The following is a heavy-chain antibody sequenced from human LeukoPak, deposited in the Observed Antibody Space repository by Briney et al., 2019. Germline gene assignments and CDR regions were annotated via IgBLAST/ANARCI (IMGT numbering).Heavy chain of an antibody. J-gene: IGHJ4*02. CDR3: ARDRATTVTTWAEIDY. D-gene: IGHD4-17*01. CDR2: ISAYKGNT. Sequence: GASVKVSCKASGYTFTSYGISWVRQAPGQGLEWMGWISAYKGNTNYAQKLQGRVTMTTDTSTSTAYMELRSLRSDDTAVYYCARDRATTVTTWAEIDYWGQGTLVTVSS. CDR1: GYTFTSYG. V-gene: IGHV1-18*01.